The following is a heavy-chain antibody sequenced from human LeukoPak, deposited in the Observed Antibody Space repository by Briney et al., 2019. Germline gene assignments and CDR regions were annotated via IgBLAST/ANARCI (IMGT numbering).Heavy chain of an antibody. CDR2: ISAYNGNT. Sequence: ASVKVSCKASGYTFTSYGISWVRQAPGQGLEWMGWISAYNGNTNYAQKLQGRVTMTTDTSTSTAYMEPRSPRSDDTAVYYWAREGGGDILTGYYYFDYWGQGTLVTVSS. CDR1: GYTFTSYG. D-gene: IGHD3-9*01. V-gene: IGHV1-18*01. CDR3: AREGGGDILTGYYYFDY. J-gene: IGHJ4*02.